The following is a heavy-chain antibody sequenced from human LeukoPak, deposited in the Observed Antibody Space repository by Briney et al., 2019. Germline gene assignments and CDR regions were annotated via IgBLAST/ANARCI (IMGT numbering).Heavy chain of an antibody. J-gene: IGHJ6*03. CDR1: GYTFTSYD. CDR2: MNPNSGNT. Sequence: ASVKVSCKASGYTFTSYDINWVRQAPGQGLEWMGWMNPNSGNTGYAQKFQGRVTMTRNTSISTAYMELSSLRSEDTAVYYCARGDVKRTAAVDYYYMDVWGKGTTVTVSS. V-gene: IGHV1-8*01. D-gene: IGHD6-13*01. CDR3: ARGDVKRTAAVDYYYMDV.